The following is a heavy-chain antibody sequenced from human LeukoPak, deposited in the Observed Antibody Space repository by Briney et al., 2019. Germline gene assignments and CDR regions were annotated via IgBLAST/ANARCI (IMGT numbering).Heavy chain of an antibody. D-gene: IGHD1-1*01. Sequence: SVKLSRTASGGTFSSYAISWGRHPPGQGVGWMGGIMPIFGTASYAQKFQGRVTITTDESTSTAYMELSSLRSEDTAVYYCARWDWNDAGAFDIWGQGTMVTVSS. V-gene: IGHV1-69*05. CDR2: IMPIFGTA. CDR3: ARWDWNDAGAFDI. J-gene: IGHJ3*02. CDR1: GGTFSSYA.